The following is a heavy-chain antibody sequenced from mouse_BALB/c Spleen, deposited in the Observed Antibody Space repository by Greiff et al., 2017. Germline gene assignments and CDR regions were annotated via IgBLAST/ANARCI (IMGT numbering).Heavy chain of an antibody. Sequence: VKLQESGAELVRPGASVTLSCKASGYTFTDYEMHWVKQTPVHGLEWIGAIDPETGGTAYNQKFKGKATLTADKSSSTAYMELRSLTSEDSAVYYCTRWMITRYFDVWGAGTTVTVSS. CDR2: IDPETGGT. CDR1: GYTFTDYE. V-gene: IGHV1-15*01. J-gene: IGHJ1*01. CDR3: TRWMITRYFDV. D-gene: IGHD2-3*01.